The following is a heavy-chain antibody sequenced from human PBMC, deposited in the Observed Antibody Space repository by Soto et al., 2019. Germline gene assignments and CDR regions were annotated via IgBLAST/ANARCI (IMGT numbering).Heavy chain of an antibody. CDR3: TRHDPPGAPPFES. Sequence: QLQLQESGPGLVKPSETLSLTCTVSGASIRSSNYYWGWIRQPPGKGLEYIGSIYSSGSTYHNPSLKSRVTLSVDTSKNQFSLKLNSVTAADTAVYYCTRHDPPGAPPFESWGQGTLVTVSS. CDR1: GASIRSSNYY. J-gene: IGHJ4*02. V-gene: IGHV4-39*01. D-gene: IGHD1-26*01. CDR2: IYSSGST.